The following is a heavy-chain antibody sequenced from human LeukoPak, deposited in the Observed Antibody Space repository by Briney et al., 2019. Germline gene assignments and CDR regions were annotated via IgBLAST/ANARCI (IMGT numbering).Heavy chain of an antibody. CDR2: INHSGST. V-gene: IGHV4-34*01. Sequence: SETLSLTCAVYGGSFSGYYWSWIRQPPGKGLEWIGEINHSGSTNYNPSLKSRVTISVDTSKNQFSLKLSSVTAADTAVYYCAREGDYDSSGYYLVPWGQGTLVTVSS. D-gene: IGHD3-22*01. CDR1: GGSFSGYY. CDR3: AREGDYDSSGYYLVP. J-gene: IGHJ5*02.